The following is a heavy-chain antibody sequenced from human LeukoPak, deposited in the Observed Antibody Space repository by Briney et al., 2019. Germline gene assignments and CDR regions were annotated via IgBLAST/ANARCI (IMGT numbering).Heavy chain of an antibody. J-gene: IGHJ4*02. CDR1: GGSISSYY. CDR2: IYYSGST. CDR3: ARGRSGYDYYYFDY. Sequence: PSETLSLTCTVSGGSISSYYRSWIRQPPGKGLEWIGYIYYSGSTNYNPSLKSRVTISVDTSKNQFSLKLSSVTAADTAVYYCARGRSGYDYYYFDYWGQGTLVTVSS. V-gene: IGHV4-59*01. D-gene: IGHD5-12*01.